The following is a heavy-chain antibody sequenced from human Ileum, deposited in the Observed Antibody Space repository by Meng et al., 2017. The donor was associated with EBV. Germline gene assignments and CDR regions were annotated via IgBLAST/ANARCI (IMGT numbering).Heavy chain of an antibody. J-gene: IGHJ4*02. V-gene: IGHV1-2*04. D-gene: IGHD6-13*01. CDR3: ARDWEGSWAVFDY. CDR1: GYTSTGYY. Sequence: VQLVPSWAEVKKPGASVKVSCKASGYTSTGYYMHWVRQAPGQGLEWMGWINPNSGGTNYAQKFQGWVTMTRETSISTAYMELSRLRSDDTAVYYCARDWEGSWAVFDYWGQGTLVTVSS. CDR2: INPNSGGT.